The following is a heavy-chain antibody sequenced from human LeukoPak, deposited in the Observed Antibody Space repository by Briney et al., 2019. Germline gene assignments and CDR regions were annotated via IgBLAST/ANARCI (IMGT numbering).Heavy chain of an antibody. CDR1: GFSFSNYN. V-gene: IGHV3-48*02. CDR2: ISRTSSTI. CDR3: ARDMSGSDSH. D-gene: IGHD5-12*01. Sequence: GESLRLSCAASGFSFSNYNMNWVRQAPGTGLEWVSYISRTSSTIYYTDSVRGRFTISRDNAKNSLYLQMNSLRDDDTAVYYCARDMSGSDSHWGQGTLVTVS. J-gene: IGHJ4*02.